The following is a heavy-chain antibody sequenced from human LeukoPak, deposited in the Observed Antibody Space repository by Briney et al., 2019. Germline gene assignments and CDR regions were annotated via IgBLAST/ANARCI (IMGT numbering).Heavy chain of an antibody. D-gene: IGHD3-3*02. CDR1: GFTFSSYS. V-gene: IGHV3-21*01. CDR3: AREGAVLEWLFTSDP. Sequence: GGSLRLSCAASGFTFSSYSMNWVRQAPGKGLEWVSSISSSSSYIYYADSVKGRFTISRDNAKNSLYLQMNSLRAEDTAVYYCAREGAVLEWLFTSDPWGQGTLVTVSP. J-gene: IGHJ5*02. CDR2: ISSSSSYI.